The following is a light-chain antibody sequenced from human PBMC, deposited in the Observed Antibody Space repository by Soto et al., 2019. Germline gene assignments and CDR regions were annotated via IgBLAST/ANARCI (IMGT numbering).Light chain of an antibody. CDR1: QSISRW. Sequence: DIRMTQSPSTLSASVGDRVTLTCRASQSISRWLAWYRQKPGKAPELLIFDVSRRETGVPLRFSGSGSGTEFTLTISSLQPDDFATDYFQQYSSFFYSLGQGTRL. J-gene: IGKJ2*01. V-gene: IGKV1-5*01. CDR3: QQYSSFFYS. CDR2: DVS.